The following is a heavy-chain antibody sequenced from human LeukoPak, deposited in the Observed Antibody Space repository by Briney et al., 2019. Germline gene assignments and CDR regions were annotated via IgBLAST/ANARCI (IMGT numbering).Heavy chain of an antibody. Sequence: GGSLRLSCAASGFTFSSYGMHWVRQAPGKGLEWVAVISYDGSNKYYADSVKGRFTISRDNSKNTLYLQMNSLRAEDTAVYYCAKVDSSSSNYWGQRTLVTVSS. CDR2: ISYDGSNK. D-gene: IGHD6-13*01. J-gene: IGHJ4*02. V-gene: IGHV3-30*18. CDR3: AKVDSSSSNY. CDR1: GFTFSSYG.